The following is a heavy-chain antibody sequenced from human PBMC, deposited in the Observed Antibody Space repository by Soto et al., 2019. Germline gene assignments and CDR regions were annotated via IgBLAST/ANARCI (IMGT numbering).Heavy chain of an antibody. CDR3: ARVGPWFGRNQYGMDV. CDR1: GGSISSGGYS. J-gene: IGHJ6*02. D-gene: IGHD3-10*01. CDR2: IYHSGST. Sequence: QLQLQESGSGLVKPSQTLSLTCAVSGGSISSGGYSWSWIRQPPGQGLEWIGYIYHSGSTYYNPSLKSRVSSSVYRSKNQFSLRLSSVTAADTAVYYCARVGPWFGRNQYGMDVCGQGTTVTFSS. V-gene: IGHV4-30-2*01.